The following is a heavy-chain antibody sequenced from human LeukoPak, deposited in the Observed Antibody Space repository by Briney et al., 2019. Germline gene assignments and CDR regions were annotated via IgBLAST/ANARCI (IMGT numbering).Heavy chain of an antibody. Sequence: ASVKISCKASGDIFTAYNIHWVRQAPGQRLEWMGWIAPGNGNTKYSQKFQGRVTLTRDTSASTAYMELSSLTSEDTAVFYCARGAVIAHFDYWGQGTLVTVSS. CDR3: ARGAVIAHFDY. V-gene: IGHV1-3*01. CDR1: GDIFTAYN. J-gene: IGHJ4*02. CDR2: IAPGNGNT. D-gene: IGHD2-21*01.